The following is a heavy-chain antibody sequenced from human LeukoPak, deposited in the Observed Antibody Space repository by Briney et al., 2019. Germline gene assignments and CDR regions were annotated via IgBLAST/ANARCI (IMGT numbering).Heavy chain of an antibody. CDR1: GFSFSSYW. D-gene: IGHD6-19*01. CDR3: ARASAVAGTRDY. J-gene: IGHJ4*02. CDR2: IKQDGSDK. Sequence: GGSLRLSCPASGFSFSSYWMSWVRQAPGKGLEWVANIKQDGSDKYYVDSVKGRFTISRDNAKNSLYLQMNSLRAEDSALYYCARASAVAGTRDYRGQGTLVTVSS. V-gene: IGHV3-7*01.